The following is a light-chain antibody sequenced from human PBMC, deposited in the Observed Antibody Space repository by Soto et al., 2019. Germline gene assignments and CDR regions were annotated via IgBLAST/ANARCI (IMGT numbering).Light chain of an antibody. V-gene: IGKV4-1*01. CDR3: QQYYSSPVT. CDR1: QSVLYSSNNKNY. CDR2: WAS. J-gene: IGKJ3*01. Sequence: DIVMTQSPDSLAVSLGERATINCKSSQSVLYSSNNKNYLAWYLQKPGQPPKLLMYWASTRESGVPDRFSGSGSGTDFTLTISSLQAEDVAVYYCQQYYSSPVTFGPGTKVDIK.